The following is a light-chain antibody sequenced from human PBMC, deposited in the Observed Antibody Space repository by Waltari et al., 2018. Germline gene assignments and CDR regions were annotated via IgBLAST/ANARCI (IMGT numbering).Light chain of an antibody. J-gene: IGLJ2*01. CDR3: QVWDTTSDQVV. V-gene: IGLV3-21*04. CDR2: YDS. CDR1: KIETYR. Sequence: YVLTQPPSQSLAPGQTALTTPGSEKIETYRVHWYQQKPGQAPLLVSKYDSDRPSGIPERFSGSNSGNTATLTISSVEDGDEADYYCQVWDTTSDQVVFGGGTRLSVV.